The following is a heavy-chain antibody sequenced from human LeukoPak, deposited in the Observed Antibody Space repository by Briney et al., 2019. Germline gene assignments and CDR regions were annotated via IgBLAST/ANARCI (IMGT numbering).Heavy chain of an antibody. J-gene: IGHJ4*02. CDR2: INSHWSST. D-gene: IGHD1-26*01. Sequence: GGSLRLSCAASGFAFSSYWMHWVRQAPGTGLVLVSRINSHWSSTSYADSAKGRFTISRDNAKNTLYLQMNGLRAEDTSVYYCARDRNTGSSYENLFEYWGQGSLVTVSS. CDR3: ARDRNTGSSYENLFEY. V-gene: IGHV3-74*01. CDR1: GFAFSSYW.